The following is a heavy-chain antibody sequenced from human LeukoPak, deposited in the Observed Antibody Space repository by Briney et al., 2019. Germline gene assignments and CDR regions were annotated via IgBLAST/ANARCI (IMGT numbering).Heavy chain of an antibody. Sequence: GGSLRLSCAASGFTFSSYGIHWVRQAPGKGLEWLTVISYDGNTIYYADSVKGRFTISRDNSKNTLYLQMNSLRIEDTAVYYCAKDLSVVGAHDSFDVWGQGTMVTVSS. CDR3: AKDLSVVGAHDSFDV. V-gene: IGHV3-30*18. J-gene: IGHJ3*01. CDR2: ISYDGNTI. D-gene: IGHD1-26*01. CDR1: GFTFSSYG.